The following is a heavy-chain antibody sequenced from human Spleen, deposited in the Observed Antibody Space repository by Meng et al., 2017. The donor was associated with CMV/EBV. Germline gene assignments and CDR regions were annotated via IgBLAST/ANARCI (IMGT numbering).Heavy chain of an antibody. CDR3: AREGAHDYGDFDY. V-gene: IGHV1-69*12. CDR2: IIPIFGTA. CDR1: GGTFSSYA. Sequence: QVQLVQCGAEVKKPGCSVKVSCHASGGTFSSYAISWVRQAPGQGLEWMGGIIPIFGTANYAQKFQGRVTITADESTSTAYMELSSLRSEDTAVYYCAREGAHDYGDFDYWGQGTLVTVSS. D-gene: IGHD4-17*01. J-gene: IGHJ4*02.